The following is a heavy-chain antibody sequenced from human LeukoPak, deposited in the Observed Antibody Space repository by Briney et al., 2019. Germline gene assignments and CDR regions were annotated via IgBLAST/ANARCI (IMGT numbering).Heavy chain of an antibody. V-gene: IGHV4-59*08. J-gene: IGHJ6*02. Sequence: SETLSLTCTVSGGSISSYYWSWIRQPPGKGLEWIGYIYYSGSTNYNPSLKSRVTISVDTSKNQFSLKLSSVTAADTAVYYCARASYCSSTSCMDVWGQGTTVTVSS. D-gene: IGHD2-2*01. CDR3: ARASYCSSTSCMDV. CDR2: IYYSGST. CDR1: GGSISSYY.